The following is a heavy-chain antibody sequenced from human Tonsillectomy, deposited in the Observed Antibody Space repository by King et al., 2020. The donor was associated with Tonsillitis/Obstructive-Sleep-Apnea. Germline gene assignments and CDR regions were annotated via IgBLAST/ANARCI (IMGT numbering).Heavy chain of an antibody. CDR1: GFTFGDYA. V-gene: IGHV3-49*04. CDR2: IRSKAYGGTT. D-gene: IGHD3-3*01. Sequence: VQLVESGGGLVQPGRSLRLSCKASGFTFGDYAMSWVRQAPGKGLEWVGFIRSKAYGGTTDYAASVKGRFTISRDDSKSIAYLQMNSLKTEDTAVYYCPRDRTSNELWSGYDLDCWGQGTLVTVSS. CDR3: PRDRTSNELWSGYDLDC. J-gene: IGHJ4*02.